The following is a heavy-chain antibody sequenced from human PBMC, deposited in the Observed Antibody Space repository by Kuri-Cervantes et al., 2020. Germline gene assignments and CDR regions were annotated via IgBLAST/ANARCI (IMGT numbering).Heavy chain of an antibody. V-gene: IGHV1-69*06. CDR1: GGTFSSYA. CDR3: ATLSGGGVAARPAGDD. CDR2: IIPIFGTA. J-gene: IGHJ4*02. D-gene: IGHD6-6*01. Sequence: SVKVSCKASGGTFSSYAISWVRQAPGQGLEWMGGIIPIFGTANYAQKFQGRVTITADKSTSTAYMELSSLRAEDTAIYYCATLSGGGVAARPAGDDWGQGTLVTVSS.